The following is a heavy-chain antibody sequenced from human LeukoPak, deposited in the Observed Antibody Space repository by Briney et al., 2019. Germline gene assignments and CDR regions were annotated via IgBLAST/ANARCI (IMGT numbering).Heavy chain of an antibody. CDR3: ARSRCSSTSRYSDY. V-gene: IGHV4-59*01. J-gene: IGHJ4*02. Sequence: SETLSLTCTVSGGSISSYYWSWIRQPPGKGLEWIGYIYYSGSTNYNPSLKSRVTISVDTSKNQFSLKLSSVTAAATAVYYCARSRCSSTSRYSDYWGQGTLVTVSS. D-gene: IGHD2-2*01. CDR1: GGSISSYY. CDR2: IYYSGST.